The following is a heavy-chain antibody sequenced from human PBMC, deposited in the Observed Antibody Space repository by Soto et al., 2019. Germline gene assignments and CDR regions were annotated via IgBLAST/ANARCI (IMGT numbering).Heavy chain of an antibody. CDR1: GGSISSGDYY. CDR2: IYSSGST. V-gene: IGHV4-30-4*01. J-gene: IGHJ6*02. CDR3: ARAGITMVRGVIRDYYGMDV. D-gene: IGHD3-10*01. Sequence: SETLSLTCTVSGGSISSGDYYWSWIRQPPGKGLEWIGYIYSSGSTYYNPSLKSRVTISVDTSKNQFSLKLSSVTAADTAVYYCARAGITMVRGVIRDYYGMDVWGQGTTVTVSS.